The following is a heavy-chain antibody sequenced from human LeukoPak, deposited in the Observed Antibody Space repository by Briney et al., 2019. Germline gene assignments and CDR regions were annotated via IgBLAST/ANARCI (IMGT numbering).Heavy chain of an antibody. J-gene: IGHJ4*02. Sequence: SVMVSCKASGFTFTSSVVQWVRQARGQRLEWIGWIVVGSGNTNYAQKFQERVTITRDMSTSTAYMELSSLRFEDTAVYYCAADRAGSYLRFVYWGPGTLVAVSS. D-gene: IGHD3-10*01. CDR1: GFTFTSSV. CDR3: AADRAGSYLRFVY. CDR2: IVVGSGNT. V-gene: IGHV1-58*01.